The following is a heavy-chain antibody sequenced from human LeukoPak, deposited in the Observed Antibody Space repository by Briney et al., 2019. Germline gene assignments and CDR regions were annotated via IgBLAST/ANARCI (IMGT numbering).Heavy chain of an antibody. J-gene: IGHJ4*02. V-gene: IGHV3-64*01. Sequence: GGSLRLSCAASGFTFSMHWVRQAPGKGLEYVSAISTDGGGTYYANSVKGRFTISRDNSKNMLYLQMGSLRPEDMAVCYCARYGAGSCYDYWGQGTLVTVSS. CDR2: ISTDGGGT. D-gene: IGHD2-15*01. CDR3: ARYGAGSCYDY. CDR1: GFTFS.